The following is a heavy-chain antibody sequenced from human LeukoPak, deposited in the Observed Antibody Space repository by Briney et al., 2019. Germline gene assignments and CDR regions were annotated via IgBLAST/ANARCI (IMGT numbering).Heavy chain of an antibody. D-gene: IGHD1-7*01. J-gene: IGHJ4*02. CDR1: GGSFSGYY. V-gene: IGHV4-34*01. Sequence: KSSETLSLTCAVYGGSFSGYYWSWIRQPPGKGLEWIGEINHSGSTNYNPSLKSRGTISVDTPKNQFSLKLSSVTAADTAVYYCARNLGFDYWGQGTLVTVSS. CDR2: INHSGST. CDR3: ARNLGFDY.